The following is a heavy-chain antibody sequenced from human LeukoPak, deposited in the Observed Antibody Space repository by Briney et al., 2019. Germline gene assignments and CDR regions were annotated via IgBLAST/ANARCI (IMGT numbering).Heavy chain of an antibody. V-gene: IGHV3-74*01. CDR3: GREAVAGLIDP. D-gene: IGHD6-19*01. CDR1: GFTFSSYW. J-gene: IGHJ5*02. CDR2: INSDGSST. Sequence: PGGSLKLSCAASGFTFSSYWMNWVRQAPGKGLVWVSLINSDGSSTSYADSVKGRFTISRDNAKNTLYLQMNSLRVEDAAVYYCGREAVAGLIDPWGQGTLVTVSS.